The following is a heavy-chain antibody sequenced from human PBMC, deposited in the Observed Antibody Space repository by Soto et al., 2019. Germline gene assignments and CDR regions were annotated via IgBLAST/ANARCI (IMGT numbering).Heavy chain of an antibody. CDR3: ARERPRPRSSLP. D-gene: IGHD3-10*01. V-gene: IGHV3-66*01. CDR2: INPEGRT. Sequence: PGGSLRLSCEASGLIVNNNFMNWVRQAPGRGLEWVSVINPEGRTYFADSVKDRFTISRDTSKNTLYLQMNSLRVEDTAVYYCARERPRPRSSLPWGQGTQVTGSS. J-gene: IGHJ5*02. CDR1: GLIVNNNF.